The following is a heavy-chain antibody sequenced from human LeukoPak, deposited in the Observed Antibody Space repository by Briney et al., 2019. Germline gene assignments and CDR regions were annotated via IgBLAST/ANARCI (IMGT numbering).Heavy chain of an antibody. D-gene: IGHD3-22*01. CDR1: GGSISSYY. CDR3: ARDSGYYYDSSGPMFGY. CDR2: IYYSGST. J-gene: IGHJ4*02. Sequence: KPSETLSLTCTVSGGSISSYYWSWIRQPPGKGLEWIGYIYYSGSTNYNPSLKSRVTISVDTSKNQFSLKLSSVTAADTAVYYCARDSGYYYDSSGPMFGYWGQGALVTVSS. V-gene: IGHV4-59*01.